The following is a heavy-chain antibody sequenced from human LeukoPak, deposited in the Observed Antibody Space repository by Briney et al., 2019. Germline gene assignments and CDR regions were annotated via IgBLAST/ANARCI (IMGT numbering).Heavy chain of an antibody. V-gene: IGHV3-74*01. CDR1: GFTFSSYW. D-gene: IGHD3-22*01. CDR3: ARETSPYYYDSSGYSTGDY. J-gene: IGHJ4*02. CDR2: INSDGSST. Sequence: GGSLRLSCAASGFTFSSYWMHWVRQAPRKGLVWVSRINSDGSSTSYADSVKGRFTISRDNAKNTLYLQMNSLRAEDTAVYYCARETSPYYYDSSGYSTGDYWGQGTLVTVSS.